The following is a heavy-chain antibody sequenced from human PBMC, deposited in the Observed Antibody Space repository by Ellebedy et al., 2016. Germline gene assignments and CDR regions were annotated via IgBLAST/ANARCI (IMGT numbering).Heavy chain of an antibody. CDR1: GYTFTSYD. Sequence: ASVKVSXXASGYTFTSYDINWVRQATGQGLEWMGWMNPNSGNTGYAQKFQGRVTMTRNTSISTAYMELSSLRSEDTAVYYCATHNWFPDIHRDYYYYMDVWGKGTTVTVSS. J-gene: IGHJ6*03. D-gene: IGHD1-20*01. V-gene: IGHV1-8*01. CDR2: MNPNSGNT. CDR3: ATHNWFPDIHRDYYYYMDV.